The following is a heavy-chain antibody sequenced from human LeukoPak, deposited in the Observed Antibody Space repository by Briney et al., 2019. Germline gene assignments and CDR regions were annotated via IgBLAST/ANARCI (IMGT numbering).Heavy chain of an antibody. CDR1: GGSISSTTYY. Sequence: SETLSLTCTVSGGSISSTTYYWAWIRQPPGKGLEWIGSIYYTGNTYYNASLKSRVTISIDTSKNQFSLKLTSVTAADTAVYYCAKQTGSGLFILPGGQGTLVTVSS. D-gene: IGHD3/OR15-3a*01. CDR2: IYYTGNT. J-gene: IGHJ4*02. CDR3: AKQTGSGLFILP. V-gene: IGHV4-39*01.